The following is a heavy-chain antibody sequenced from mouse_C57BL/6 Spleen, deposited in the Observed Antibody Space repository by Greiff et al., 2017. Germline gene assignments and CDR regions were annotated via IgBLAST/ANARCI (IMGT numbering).Heavy chain of an antibody. V-gene: IGHV1-4*01. D-gene: IGHD4-1*01. Sequence: QVHVKQSGAELARPGASVKMSCKASGYTFTSYTMHWVKQRPGQGLEWIGYINPSSGYTKYNQKFKDKATLTADKSSSTAYMQLSSLTSEDSAVYYCAILGDGGYFDYWGQGTTLTVSS. CDR2: INPSSGYT. J-gene: IGHJ2*01. CDR3: AILGDGGYFDY. CDR1: GYTFTSYT.